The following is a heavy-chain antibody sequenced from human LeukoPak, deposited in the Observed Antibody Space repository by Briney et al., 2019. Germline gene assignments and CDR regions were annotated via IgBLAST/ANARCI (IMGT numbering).Heavy chain of an antibody. CDR2: IYSGGST. V-gene: IGHV3-53*04. D-gene: IGHD3-10*01. CDR1: GFTVSSNY. Sequence: GGSLRLSCAASGFTVSSNYMSWVRQAPGKGLEWVSVIYSGGSTYYADSVKGRFTISRHNSKNTLYLQMNSLRAEDTAVYYCARVGGSGSGGAFDIWGQGTMVTVSS. J-gene: IGHJ3*02. CDR3: ARVGGSGSGGAFDI.